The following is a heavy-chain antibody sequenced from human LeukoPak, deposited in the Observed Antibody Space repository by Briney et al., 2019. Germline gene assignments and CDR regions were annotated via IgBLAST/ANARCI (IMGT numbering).Heavy chain of an antibody. CDR2: IYHSGST. Sequence: SETLSLTCTVSGGSISSSSYYWGWIRQPPGKGLEWIGSIYHSGSTYYNPSLKSRVTISVDTSKNQFSLKLSSVTAADTAVYYCARGVVVVPAASTSHFDYWGQGTLVTVSS. CDR1: GGSISSSSYY. CDR3: ARGVVVVPAASTSHFDY. J-gene: IGHJ4*02. V-gene: IGHV4-39*07. D-gene: IGHD2-2*01.